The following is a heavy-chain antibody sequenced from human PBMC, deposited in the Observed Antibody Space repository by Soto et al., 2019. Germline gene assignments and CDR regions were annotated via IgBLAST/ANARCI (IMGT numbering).Heavy chain of an antibody. V-gene: IGHV1-18*01. CDR2: ISAYNGNT. CDR1: GYTFSNYG. J-gene: IGHJ6*03. Sequence: ASVKVSCKASGYTFSNYGINWVRQAPGQGLEWMGWISAYNGNTKYAQNLQGRVTMTTDTSTSTAYMELRSLRSDDTAVYYCARPYGDHNYYYYYMDVWGKGTTVTVSS. D-gene: IGHD4-17*01. CDR3: ARPYGDHNYYYYYMDV.